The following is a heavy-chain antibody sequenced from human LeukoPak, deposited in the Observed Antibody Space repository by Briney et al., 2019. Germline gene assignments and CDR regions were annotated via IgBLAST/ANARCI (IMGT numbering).Heavy chain of an antibody. D-gene: IGHD3-10*01. J-gene: IGHJ5*02. Sequence: SETLSLTCAVSGGSISSGGYSWSWIRQPPGKGLEWIGYIYHSGSTYYNPSLKSRVTISVDRSKNQFSLQLNSVTPEDTAMYYCAREVAMIRGVKNWFDRWGQGTLVTVSS. CDR1: GGSISSGGYS. CDR2: IYHSGST. CDR3: AREVAMIRGVKNWFDR. V-gene: IGHV4-30-2*01.